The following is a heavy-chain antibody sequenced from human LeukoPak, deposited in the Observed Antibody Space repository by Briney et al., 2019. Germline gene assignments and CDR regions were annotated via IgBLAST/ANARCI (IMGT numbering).Heavy chain of an antibody. Sequence: GESLKISCKGSGYSFTIYWIGWVRQMPGKGLEWMGIICPGDSDTRYSPSFQGQVTMSADKATSTAYLQWSSLKASDSAMYYCARVRPHDAFDIWGQGTMVTVSS. J-gene: IGHJ3*02. V-gene: IGHV5-51*01. CDR1: GYSFTIYW. CDR3: ARVRPHDAFDI. CDR2: ICPGDSDT.